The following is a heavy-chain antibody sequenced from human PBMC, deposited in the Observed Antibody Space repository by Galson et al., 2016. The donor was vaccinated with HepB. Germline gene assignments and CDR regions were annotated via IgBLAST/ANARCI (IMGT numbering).Heavy chain of an antibody. CDR3: GFQLRGSNYYHALDV. CDR2: IVPIFGTP. J-gene: IGHJ6*02. V-gene: IGHV1-69*13. CDR1: GGTFSSYA. D-gene: IGHD1-1*01. Sequence: SVKVSCKASGGTFSSYAISWVRQAPGQGLEWMGGIVPIFGTPNHAQKFQGRVTITADESTSTAYMELSSLRSEATAVSYGGFQLRGSNYYHALDVWGQGTPVTVSS.